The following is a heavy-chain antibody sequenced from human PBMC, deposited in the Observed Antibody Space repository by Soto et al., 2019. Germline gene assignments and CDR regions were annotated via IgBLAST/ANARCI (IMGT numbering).Heavy chain of an antibody. CDR1: GFTFSTYW. CDR3: VRDGVSAVLDLDY. Sequence: GGSLRLSCAASGFTFSTYWMYWVRQPPGTGLVWVSRITSDGSTTSYADSVKGRFTISRDNAKNTLYLQMNSLRAEDTAVYYCVRDGVSAVLDLDYWGQGALVTVSS. CDR2: ITSDGSTT. D-gene: IGHD2-21*02. J-gene: IGHJ4*02. V-gene: IGHV3-74*01.